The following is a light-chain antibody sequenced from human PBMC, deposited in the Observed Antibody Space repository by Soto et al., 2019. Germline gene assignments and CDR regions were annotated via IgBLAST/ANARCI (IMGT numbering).Light chain of an antibody. J-gene: IGKJ2*01. CDR2: GAS. V-gene: IGKV3-20*01. CDR1: QSVSSSY. CDR3: QQYGISPVS. Sequence: EIVLTQSPGTLSLSPGERATLSCRASQSVSSSYLAWYQQKPGQAPRLLIYGASSRATGIPDRFSGSGSGTDFTLTISRLEPQDFAVYYCQQYGISPVSFGLGTKLEIK.